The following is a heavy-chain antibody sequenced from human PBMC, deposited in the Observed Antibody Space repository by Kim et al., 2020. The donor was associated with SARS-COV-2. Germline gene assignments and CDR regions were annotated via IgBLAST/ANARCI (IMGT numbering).Heavy chain of an antibody. CDR3: ARDLGLYGMDV. Sequence: TYYNPSLKSRVTISVDRSKNQFSLKLSSVTAADTAVYYCARDLGLYGMDVWGQGTTVTVS. V-gene: IGHV4-30-2*01. J-gene: IGHJ6*02. CDR2: T.